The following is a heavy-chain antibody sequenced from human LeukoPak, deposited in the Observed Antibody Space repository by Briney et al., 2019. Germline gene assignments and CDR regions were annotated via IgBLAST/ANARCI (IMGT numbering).Heavy chain of an antibody. CDR2: IKQDGGEK. V-gene: IGHV3-7*03. J-gene: IGHJ4*02. CDR3: ARDSAGLYSSSFDY. D-gene: IGHD6-13*01. CDR1: GFTFSSYW. Sequence: PGGSLRLSCAASGFTFSSYWMSWVRQAPGKGLEWVANIKQDGGEKYYVDSVKGRFTISRDNARNSLYLQMNSLRAEDTAVYYCARDSAGLYSSSFDYWGQGTLVTVSS.